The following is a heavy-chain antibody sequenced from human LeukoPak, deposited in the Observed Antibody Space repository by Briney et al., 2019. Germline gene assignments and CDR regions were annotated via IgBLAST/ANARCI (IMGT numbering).Heavy chain of an antibody. CDR1: GFAFSSYA. Sequence: GGSLRLSCAASGFAFSSYAMHWVRQASGKGLEGVAFMSYGGTNKYYADSVKGRFTISRDNAKNSLYLQMNSLRAEDTAVYYCARDRPKTYYDFWSGYSKDAFDIWGQGTMVTVSS. CDR2: MSYGGTNK. D-gene: IGHD3-3*01. J-gene: IGHJ3*02. V-gene: IGHV3-30*03. CDR3: ARDRPKTYYDFWSGYSKDAFDI.